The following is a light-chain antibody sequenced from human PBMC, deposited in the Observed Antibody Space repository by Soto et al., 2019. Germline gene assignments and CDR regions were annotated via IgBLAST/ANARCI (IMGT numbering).Light chain of an antibody. Sequence: EIVLTRSPGTLFLSPGERATLSCRASQSVSSSYLAWYQQKPGQAPRLLIYGASSRATGIPDRFSGSGSGTDFTLTISRLEPEDFAVYYCQQYGSSRLTFGGGTKVDIK. J-gene: IGKJ4*01. CDR1: QSVSSSY. CDR2: GAS. CDR3: QQYGSSRLT. V-gene: IGKV3-20*01.